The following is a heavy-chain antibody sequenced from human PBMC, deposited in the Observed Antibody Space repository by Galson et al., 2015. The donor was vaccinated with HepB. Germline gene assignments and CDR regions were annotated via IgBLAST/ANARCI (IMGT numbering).Heavy chain of an antibody. D-gene: IGHD7-27*01. CDR1: GFTFRLFR. CDR3: ARDLPGAYASDI. J-gene: IGHJ3*02. Sequence: SLRLSCAVSGFTFRLFRMHWVRQAPGKGLEWVSLISNDGRESNYVESVKDRFTISRDDSKNSLYLQMNSLKSEDTAVYYCARDLPGAYASDIWGQGTMVTVSS. CDR2: ISNDGRES. V-gene: IGHV3-30*12.